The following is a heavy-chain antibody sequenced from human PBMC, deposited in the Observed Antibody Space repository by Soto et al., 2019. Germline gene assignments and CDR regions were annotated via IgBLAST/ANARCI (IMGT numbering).Heavy chain of an antibody. D-gene: IGHD3-22*01. CDR1: GYTFTSYG. Sequence: SVTVSCKASGYTFTSYGISWVRQAPGQGLEWMGWISAYNGNTNYAQKLQGRVTMTTDTSTSTAYMELRSLRSDDTAVYYCARYYYDRSGYYSQDPDAFDIWGQGRMANV. V-gene: IGHV1-18*04. CDR2: ISAYNGNT. J-gene: IGHJ3*02. CDR3: ARYYYDRSGYYSQDPDAFDI.